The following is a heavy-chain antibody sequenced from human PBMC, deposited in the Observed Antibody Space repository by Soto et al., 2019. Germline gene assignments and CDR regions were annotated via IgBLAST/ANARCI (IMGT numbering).Heavy chain of an antibody. V-gene: IGHV3-48*02. J-gene: IGHJ3*02. Sequence: VGSLRLSCLASSFPFDMFNMNWVRQAPGKGMEWVSYISSGGVSIYCADTVKGRFTISRDNAKNSLYLQMNSLRDEDTAVYYCARDRRGVAGTARAFDTWGQGTRVT. CDR3: ARDRRGVAGTARAFDT. CDR1: SFPFDMFN. CDR2: ISSGGVSI. D-gene: IGHD6-19*01.